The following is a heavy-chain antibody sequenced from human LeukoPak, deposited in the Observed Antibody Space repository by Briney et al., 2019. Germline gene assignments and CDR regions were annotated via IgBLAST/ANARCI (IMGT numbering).Heavy chain of an antibody. Sequence: PSETLSLTCTVSGGSINNSSYYWGWIRQPPGKGLEWIGYIHYSGSTNYNPSLKSRVSMSVDTSKNQFSLKLSSVTAADTAIYYCASDARIVDSYYYNYGLEAWGQGITVTVSS. J-gene: IGHJ6*02. CDR1: GGSINNSSYY. D-gene: IGHD1-26*01. V-gene: IGHV4-61*05. CDR3: ASDARIVDSYYYNYGLEA. CDR2: IHYSGST.